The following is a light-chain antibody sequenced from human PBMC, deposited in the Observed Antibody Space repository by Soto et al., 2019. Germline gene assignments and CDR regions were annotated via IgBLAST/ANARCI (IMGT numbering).Light chain of an antibody. CDR1: SSNIGRNS. CDR2: GNN. J-gene: IGLJ1*01. CDR3: AAWDDSLNGYV. Sequence: QRVTITCSGSSSNIGRNSVNWYQHLPGTAPKLLTHGNNHRPSGVPDRFSGSKSGTSASLAISGLQPEDEADYCCAAWDDSLNGYVFGDGTKVTVL. V-gene: IGLV1-44*01.